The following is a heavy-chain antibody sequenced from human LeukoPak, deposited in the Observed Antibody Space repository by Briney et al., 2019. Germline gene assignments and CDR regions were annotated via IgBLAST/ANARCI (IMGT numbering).Heavy chain of an antibody. CDR1: GYIFTNYY. J-gene: IGHJ5*02. Sequence: ASVKVSCKASGYIFTNYYVHWIRRAPGQRFEWMGLINPSGGITSYAPNFEGRVSMTTDTSTRTIYMELSSLRFDDTAVYYCASDDDNKVFDPWGQGTLVTVSS. CDR3: ASDDDNKVFDP. CDR2: INPSGGIT. D-gene: IGHD3-22*01. V-gene: IGHV1-46*01.